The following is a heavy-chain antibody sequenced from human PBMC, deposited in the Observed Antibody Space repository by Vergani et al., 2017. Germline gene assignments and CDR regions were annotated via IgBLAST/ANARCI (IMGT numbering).Heavy chain of an antibody. J-gene: IGHJ6*02. CDR2: IYSGGST. Sequence: EVQLVESGGGLVQPGGSLRLSCAASGFTVSRNYLSWVRQAPGKGLDWVSVIYSGGSTYYADSVKGRFTISRHNSKNTLYLQMTSLRAEDTAVYYCAKQDEYYYGSGSYYPEDVWGQGTTVTVSS. CDR1: GFTVSRNY. CDR3: AKQDEYYYGSGSYYPEDV. D-gene: IGHD3-10*01. V-gene: IGHV3-53*04.